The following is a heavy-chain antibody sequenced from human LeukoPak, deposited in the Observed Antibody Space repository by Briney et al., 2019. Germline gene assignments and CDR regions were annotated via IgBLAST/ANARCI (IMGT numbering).Heavy chain of an antibody. J-gene: IGHJ4*02. D-gene: IGHD3-10*01. CDR2: ISGRGGSA. CDR3: AKEDYYGSGFDN. V-gene: IGHV3-23*01. Sequence: GGSLRLSCAASGFSFSSNAMGWVRQVPGKGLQWVSGISGRGGSAYYADSVKGRFIISRDNSKNTLYLQMNNLRAEDTALYYCAKEDYYGSGFDNWGQGTLVTVSS. CDR1: GFSFSSNA.